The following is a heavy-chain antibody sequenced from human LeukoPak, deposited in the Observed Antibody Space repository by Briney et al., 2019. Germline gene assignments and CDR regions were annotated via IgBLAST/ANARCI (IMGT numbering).Heavy chain of an antibody. CDR3: AKDGRFSGWELEYYFDY. CDR2: ISGSGGST. CDR1: GFTFSNYA. V-gene: IGHV3-23*01. J-gene: IGHJ4*02. D-gene: IGHD1-26*01. Sequence: GGSLRLSCAASGFTFSNYAMSWVRQAPGKGLEWVSAISGSGGSTYYADSVKGRFTISRDNSKNTLYLQMNSLRAEDTALYYCAKDGRFSGWELEYYFDYWGQGTLVTVSS.